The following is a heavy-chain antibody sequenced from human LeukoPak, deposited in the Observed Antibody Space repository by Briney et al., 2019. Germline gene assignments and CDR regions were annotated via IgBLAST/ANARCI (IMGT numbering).Heavy chain of an antibody. D-gene: IGHD3-10*01. CDR1: GFTFSSYA. J-gene: IGHJ4*02. V-gene: IGHV3-23*01. CDR2: ISGSGGST. Sequence: GGSLRLSCAASGFTFSSYAMSWVRQAPGKGLEWVSIISGSGGSTYYADSVKGRFTISRDNSKNTLYPQMNSLRAEDTALYYCAKDLAASGSYSHDYWGQGTLVTVSS. CDR3: AKDLAASGSYSHDY.